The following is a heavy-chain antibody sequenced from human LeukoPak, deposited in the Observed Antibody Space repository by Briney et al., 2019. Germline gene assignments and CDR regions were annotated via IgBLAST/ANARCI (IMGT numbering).Heavy chain of an antibody. CDR3: ARRWGSGLDY. J-gene: IGHJ4*02. V-gene: IGHV3-30-3*01. D-gene: IGHD6-19*01. Sequence: HPGRSLRLSCAASGFTFSIYAMHWVRQAPGNGLEWVAFLSYDGSNKFYADSVKGRFTISRDNSKNTLYLQMNSLRAEDTAVYYCARRWGSGLDYWGQGTLVTVSS. CDR1: GFTFSIYA. CDR2: LSYDGSNK.